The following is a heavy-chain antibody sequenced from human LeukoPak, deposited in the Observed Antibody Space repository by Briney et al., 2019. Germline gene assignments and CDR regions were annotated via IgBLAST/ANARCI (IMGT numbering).Heavy chain of an antibody. D-gene: IGHD6-13*01. Sequence: ASVKVSCKASGYTFTGYYMHWVRQAPGQGLEWMGWINPNSGGTNYAQKFQGRVTMTRDTSISTAYMELSRLRSDDTAVYYCARGFNGYSSSLDYWGQGTLVTVSS. CDR2: INPNSGGT. V-gene: IGHV1-2*02. CDR3: ARGFNGYSSSLDY. J-gene: IGHJ4*02. CDR1: GYTFTGYY.